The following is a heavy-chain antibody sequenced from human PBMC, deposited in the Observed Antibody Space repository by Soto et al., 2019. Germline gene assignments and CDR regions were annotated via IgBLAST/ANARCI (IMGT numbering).Heavy chain of an antibody. CDR1: GGSISSSNW. CDR3: AREGKPSSYAVDYYYYYYGMDV. D-gene: IGHD2-2*01. Sequence: PSETLSLTCAVSGGSISSSNWWSWVRQPPGKGLEWIGEIYHSGSTNYNPSLKSRVTISVDKSKNQFSLKLSSVTAADTAVYYCAREGKPSSYAVDYYYYYYGMDVWGQGTTVTVSS. J-gene: IGHJ6*02. CDR2: IYHSGST. V-gene: IGHV4-4*02.